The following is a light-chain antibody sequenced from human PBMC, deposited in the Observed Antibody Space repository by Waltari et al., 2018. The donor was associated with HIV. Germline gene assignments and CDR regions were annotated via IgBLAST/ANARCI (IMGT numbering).Light chain of an antibody. CDR3: HQYASFSGT. V-gene: IGKV1-5*03. CDR1: QNVGAF. CDR2: QAS. Sequence: DIRLTQSPSTLSASAGDRVAITCRAGQNVGAFLAWYQQKPGKPPKLLIFQASILEGGVPSRFSGSVSGSDFTLTINGLQSDDFATDYCHQYASFSGTFGQGTKVELK. J-gene: IGKJ1*01.